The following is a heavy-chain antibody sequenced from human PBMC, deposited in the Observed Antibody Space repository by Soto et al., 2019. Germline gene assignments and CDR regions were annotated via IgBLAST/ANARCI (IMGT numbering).Heavy chain of an antibody. CDR1: GGSVSSGGYS. Sequence: SETLSLTCAVSGGSVSSGGYSWSWIRQPPGKGLEWIGYIYHSGSTYYNPSLKSRVTISVDRSKNQFSLKLSSVTAADTAVYYCARAPDYWGQGTLVTVSS. CDR3: ARAPDY. CDR2: IYHSGST. J-gene: IGHJ4*02. V-gene: IGHV4-30-2*01.